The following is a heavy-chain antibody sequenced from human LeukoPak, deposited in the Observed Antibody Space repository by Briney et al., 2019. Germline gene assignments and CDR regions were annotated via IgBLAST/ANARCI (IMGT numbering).Heavy chain of an antibody. Sequence: ASVKVSCKASGYTFTSYGISWVRQAPGQGLEWMGWISAYNGNTNYAQKLQGRVTMTTDTSTSTAYMEPRSLRSDDTAVYYCARDRSLTYYYGSGSKHFDYWGQGTLVTVSS. CDR2: ISAYNGNT. V-gene: IGHV1-18*01. CDR3: ARDRSLTYYYGSGSKHFDY. D-gene: IGHD3-10*01. CDR1: GYTFTSYG. J-gene: IGHJ4*02.